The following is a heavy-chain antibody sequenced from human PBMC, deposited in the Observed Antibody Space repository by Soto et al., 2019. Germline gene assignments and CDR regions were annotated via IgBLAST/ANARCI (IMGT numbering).Heavy chain of an antibody. J-gene: IGHJ6*02. V-gene: IGHV1-18*01. CDR1: GYTFTSNG. CDR2: ISAYDGYT. Sequence: GASVKVSCKASGYTFTSNGINWVRQAPGQGLEWLGWISAYDGYTNYAQILQGRVSMTTDTSTKTAYMELRSLRSDDTAMYYCARGGFYDSSGARNYYYYGMNVWGQGTTVTVSS. D-gene: IGHD3-22*01. CDR3: ARGGFYDSSGARNYYYYGMNV.